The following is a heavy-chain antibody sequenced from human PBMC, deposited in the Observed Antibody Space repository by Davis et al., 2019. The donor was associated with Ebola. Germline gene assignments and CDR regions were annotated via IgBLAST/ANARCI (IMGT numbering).Heavy chain of an antibody. Sequence: SGPTLAQLTQTLTLTCTFSGFSFSTSGVGVGWLRQPPGKPLEWPALIYWNDDKRYHPSLENRLSLTRDTSKNQVVLTLTNMDPVDTATYYCAHILISRGGTFDYWGQGTLVTVSS. CDR1: GFSFSTSGVG. J-gene: IGHJ4*02. CDR3: AHILISRGGTFDY. CDR2: IYWNDDK. V-gene: IGHV2-5*01. D-gene: IGHD2-15*01.